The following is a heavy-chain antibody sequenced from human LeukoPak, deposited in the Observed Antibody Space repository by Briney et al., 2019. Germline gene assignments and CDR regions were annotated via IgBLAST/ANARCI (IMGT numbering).Heavy chain of an antibody. D-gene: IGHD5-12*01. Sequence: SQTLSLTCTVSGGSISSGSYYWSWFRQPAAEGLEWIGRIYTSGSTYYNPSLKSRVTISADTSKNQFSLNVSSVTAADTAVYYCARATSSYFYYMDVWGKGTTVTISS. CDR2: IYTSGST. CDR1: GGSISSGSYY. J-gene: IGHJ6*03. CDR3: ARATSSYFYYMDV. V-gene: IGHV4-61*02.